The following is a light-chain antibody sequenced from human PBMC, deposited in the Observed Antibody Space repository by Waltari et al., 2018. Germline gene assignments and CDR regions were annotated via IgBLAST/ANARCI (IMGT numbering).Light chain of an antibody. V-gene: IGKV3-15*01. J-gene: IGKJ2*01. CDR3: HQYSASHT. CDR2: DIS. Sequence: EIVMTQSPATLSVSPGERATLSCRASQSIGSRLAWYQQKRGQAPRLLIYDISTRATGIPARFSGSGSVTEFTLTISCLQSEDSATYYCHQYSASHTFGQGTELEI. CDR1: QSIGSR.